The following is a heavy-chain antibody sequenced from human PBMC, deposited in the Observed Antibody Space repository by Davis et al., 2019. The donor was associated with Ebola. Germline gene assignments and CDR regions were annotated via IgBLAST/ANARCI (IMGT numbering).Heavy chain of an antibody. Sequence: PGGSLRLSCAVYGGSFSGYYWSWIRQPPGKGLEWIGEINHSGSTNYNPSLKSRVTISVDTSKNQFSLKLSSVTAADTAVYYCARGGPWLVRWPPWVYYGMDVWGQGTTVTVSS. V-gene: IGHV4-34*01. CDR3: ARGGPWLVRWPPWVYYGMDV. D-gene: IGHD6-19*01. CDR1: GGSFSGYY. J-gene: IGHJ6*02. CDR2: INHSGST.